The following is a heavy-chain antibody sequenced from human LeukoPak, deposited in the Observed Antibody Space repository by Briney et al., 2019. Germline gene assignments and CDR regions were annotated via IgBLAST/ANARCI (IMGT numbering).Heavy chain of an antibody. J-gene: IGHJ4*02. CDR1: GFTFSSYG. V-gene: IGHV3-33*01. CDR3: ARAGYSYGLGFDY. Sequence: GGSLRLSCAASGFTFSSYGMHWVRQAPGKGLEWVAVIWYDGSNKYYAGSVKGRFTISRDNSKNTLYLQMNSLRAEDTAVYYCARAGYSYGLGFDYWGQGTLVTVSS. D-gene: IGHD5-18*01. CDR2: IWYDGSNK.